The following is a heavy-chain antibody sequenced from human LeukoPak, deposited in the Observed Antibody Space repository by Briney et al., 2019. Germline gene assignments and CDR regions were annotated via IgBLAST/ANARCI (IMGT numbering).Heavy chain of an antibody. CDR3: VKERYRGSDS. V-gene: IGHV3-21*01. CDR1: GFTFSSYS. CDR2: ISSSSSYI. J-gene: IGHJ5*01. D-gene: IGHD3-10*01. Sequence: PGGSLRLSCAASGFTFSSYSMNWVGQAPGKGLEWVSSISSSSSYIYYADSVKGRFTISRDNAKNSLYLQMNSLRVEDTAVYYCVKERYRGSDSWGQGTRVTVSS.